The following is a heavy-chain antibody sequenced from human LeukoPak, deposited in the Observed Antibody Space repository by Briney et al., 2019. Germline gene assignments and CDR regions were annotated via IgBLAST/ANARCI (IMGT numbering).Heavy chain of an antibody. J-gene: IGHJ4*02. CDR3: ARGPYYYDSSGYYPTFIGY. CDR1: GYTFTGYY. V-gene: IGHV1-2*02. CDR2: INPNSGGT. Sequence: GASVKVSCKASGYTFTGYYMHWVRQAPGQGLEWMGWINPNSGGTNYAQKFQGRVTMTRDTSISTAYMELSRLRSDDTAVYYCARGPYYYDSSGYYPTFIGYWGQGTLVTVSS. D-gene: IGHD3-22*01.